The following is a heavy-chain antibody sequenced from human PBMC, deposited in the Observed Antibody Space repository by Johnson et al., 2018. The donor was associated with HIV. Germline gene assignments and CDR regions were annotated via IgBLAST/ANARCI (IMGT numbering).Heavy chain of an antibody. CDR2: VWSDGNNR. CDR1: GFTFSDYG. CDR3: ARADTAMVRGAFDI. J-gene: IGHJ3*02. D-gene: IGHD5-18*01. V-gene: IGHV3-33*01. Sequence: QVQLVESGGGVVQPGRSLRLSCAASGFTFSDYGIHWVRQAPGKGLEWVAVVWSDGNNRYYAYSVKGRFTISRDNPKNTLYLQMSSLRAEDTALYYCARADTAMVRGAFDIWGQGTMVTVSS.